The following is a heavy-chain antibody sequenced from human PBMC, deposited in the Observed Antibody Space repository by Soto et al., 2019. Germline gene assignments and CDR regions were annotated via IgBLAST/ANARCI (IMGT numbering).Heavy chain of an antibody. D-gene: IGHD4-17*01. CDR1: GYTFSSFG. CDR3: TRDLFFISTSTVTTDAF. Sequence: VELVQSGAEVKKPGASVRVSCKASGYTFSSFGLSWVRQAPGQGPEWMGWISPETGKTEYSHKFQGRVTMTTDTSTRTLFLDLGSLTSDATAVYYCTRDLFFISTSTVTTDAFWGQGTLVTVSS. V-gene: IGHV1-18*04. J-gene: IGHJ4*02. CDR2: ISPETGKT.